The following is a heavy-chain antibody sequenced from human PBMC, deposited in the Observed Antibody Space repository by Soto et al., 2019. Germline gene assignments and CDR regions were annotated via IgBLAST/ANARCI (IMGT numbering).Heavy chain of an antibody. J-gene: IGHJ6*02. CDR1: GFIFSRYL. CDR2: IKQDGSEK. V-gene: IGHV3-7*01. Sequence: GGSLRLSCAASGFIFSRYLMSWVRQIPGKGLEWVATIKQDGSEKYYVDSMEGRLSISRDNAENSMYLQMNSLRAEDSAVYYCASTRLGVWGQGTTVTVSS. CDR3: ASTRLGV. D-gene: IGHD3-16*01.